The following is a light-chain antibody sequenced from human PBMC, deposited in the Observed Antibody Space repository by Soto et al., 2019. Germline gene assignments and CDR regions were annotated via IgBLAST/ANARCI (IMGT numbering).Light chain of an antibody. V-gene: IGKV1-27*01. CDR1: QAISNF. J-gene: IGKJ2*01. CDR3: QQRSNWYT. CDR2: GAS. Sequence: IQMTQSPSTLSASVGDRVTITCRASQAISNFLAWYQQKPGKVPKLLMYGASTLPSGVPSRFSGSGSGTDFTLTISSLQPEDVATYYCQQRSNWYTFGQGTKLEIK.